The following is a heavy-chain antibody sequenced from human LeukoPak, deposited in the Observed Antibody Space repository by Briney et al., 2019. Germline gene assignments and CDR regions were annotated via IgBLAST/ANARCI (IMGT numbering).Heavy chain of an antibody. CDR2: LSGSGGST. Sequence: PGGSLRLSCAASGFTFSTSGMSWVRQAPGTGLEWVSALSGSGGSTYYADSVKGRFTTSRDNSKNTLYLQMNSLRAEDTSLYYCARDSPAFDIWGQGTMVTVSS. CDR1: GFTFSTSG. V-gene: IGHV3-23*01. CDR3: ARDSPAFDI. J-gene: IGHJ3*02.